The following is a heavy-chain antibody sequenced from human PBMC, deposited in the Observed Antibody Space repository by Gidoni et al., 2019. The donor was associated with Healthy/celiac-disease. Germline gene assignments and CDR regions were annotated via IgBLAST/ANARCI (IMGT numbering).Heavy chain of an antibody. V-gene: IGHV3-21*01. CDR2: ISSSSSYI. J-gene: IGHJ4*02. D-gene: IGHD1-26*01. CDR1: GFTFSSYS. Sequence: EVQLVESGGGLVKPGGSLRLSCAASGFTFSSYSMNWVRQAPGKGLAWVSPISSSSSYIYYADSVKGRFTIARDNAKNSLYLQMNSLRAEDTAVYYCARIGRPMTNSWGQGTLVTVSS. CDR3: ARIGRPMTNS.